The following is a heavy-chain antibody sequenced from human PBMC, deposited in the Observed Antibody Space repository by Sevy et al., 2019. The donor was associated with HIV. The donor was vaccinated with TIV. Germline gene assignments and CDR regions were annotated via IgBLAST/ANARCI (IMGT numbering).Heavy chain of an antibody. Sequence: GGSLRLSCAASGFTFDSYAMHWVRQVAGKGLEWVSTISGRGYATYYADYVKGRFIISRDTSRNTFYLQMNSLRVEDSAVYFCAKDRVTVFGVVVTFDSWGQGTLVTVSS. CDR3: AKDRVTVFGVVVTFDS. CDR1: GFTFDSYA. D-gene: IGHD3-3*01. J-gene: IGHJ4*02. V-gene: IGHV3-23*01. CDR2: ISGRGYAT.